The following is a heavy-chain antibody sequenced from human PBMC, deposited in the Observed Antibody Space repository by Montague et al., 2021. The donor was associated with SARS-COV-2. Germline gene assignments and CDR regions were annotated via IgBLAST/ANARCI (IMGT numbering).Heavy chain of an antibody. CDR2: ISISGST. J-gene: IGHJ4*02. Sequence: TLSLTCTVSGGSISSGSYYWSWIRQPAGKGLEWIGRISISGSTNYNPSLKSRVTISADTSKNQFSLKLSSVTAADTAVYYCARDIVVAGLFDYWGQGTLVTVSS. V-gene: IGHV4-61*02. D-gene: IGHD6-19*01. CDR1: GGSISSGSYY. CDR3: ARDIVVAGLFDY.